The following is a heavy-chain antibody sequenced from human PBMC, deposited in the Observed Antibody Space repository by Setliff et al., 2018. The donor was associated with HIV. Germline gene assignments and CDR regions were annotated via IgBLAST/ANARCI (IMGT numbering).Heavy chain of an antibody. J-gene: IGHJ4*02. V-gene: IGHV3-23*01. D-gene: IGHD5-18*01. CDR1: GFTFSSYA. CDR3: AKGFRPVDTALVSGPTY. Sequence: PGGSLRLSCAASGFTFSSYAMSWVRQTPEKGLEWVSIITSGGSTYYADSEKGRFIISRDNSTNTLYLQINSLRADDTAIYYCAKGFRPVDTALVSGPTYWGQGIRVTVSS. CDR2: ITSGGST.